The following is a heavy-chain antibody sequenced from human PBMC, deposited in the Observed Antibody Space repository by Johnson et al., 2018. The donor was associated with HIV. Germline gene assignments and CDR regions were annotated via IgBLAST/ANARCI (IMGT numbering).Heavy chain of an antibody. J-gene: IGHJ3*02. CDR3: ARAYNDAFDI. CDR1: GFTFNSYA. D-gene: IGHD5-24*01. Sequence: QVQLVESGGGVVQPGRSLRLSCAASGFTFNSYAMHWVRQAPGRGLEWVAVISYDGSNKYYADSVKGRFTISRDNSKNTLYLQMNSLRAEDTAVFYCARAYNDAFDIWGQWTMVTVSS. V-gene: IGHV3-30-3*01. CDR2: ISYDGSNK.